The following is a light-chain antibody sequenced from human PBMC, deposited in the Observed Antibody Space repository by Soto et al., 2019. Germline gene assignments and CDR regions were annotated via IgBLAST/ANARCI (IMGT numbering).Light chain of an antibody. CDR3: CSYAASNA. Sequence: QSVLTQPPSASGSPGQSVTISCTGTSTDIGGYNYVSWYQQHPGKAPKLIIYEVSKRPSGVPDRFSGSKSGNTASLTVSGLQAEDEADYYCCSYAASNAFGGGTQLTVL. J-gene: IGLJ7*01. V-gene: IGLV2-8*01. CDR2: EVS. CDR1: STDIGGYNY.